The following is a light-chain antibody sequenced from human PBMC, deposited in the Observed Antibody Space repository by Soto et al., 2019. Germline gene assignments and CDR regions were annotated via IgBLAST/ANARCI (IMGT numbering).Light chain of an antibody. V-gene: IGKV3-15*01. CDR1: QSVGTD. Sequence: EIVMTQSPATVSVSPGERVTLSCRASQSVGTDLAWYQQKPGQAPRLLIYDASTGATGTPARFSGSGSGTEFALTISSLQSEDFAIYYCQQYSDWPPITFGQGTRLEIK. J-gene: IGKJ5*01. CDR2: DAS. CDR3: QQYSDWPPIT.